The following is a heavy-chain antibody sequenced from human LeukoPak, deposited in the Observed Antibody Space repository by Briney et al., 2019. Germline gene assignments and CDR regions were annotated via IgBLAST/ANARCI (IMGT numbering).Heavy chain of an antibody. V-gene: IGHV3-23*01. CDR1: GFTFSSYA. CDR2: ISGSGGST. CDR3: AKDISQRLAFDY. Sequence: GGSLRLSCAASGFTFSSYAMSWVRQTPGKGLEWVSAISGSGGSTYYADSVKGRFTISRDNSKNTLYLQMNSLRAEDTAVYYCAKDISQRLAFDYWGQGTLVTVSS. D-gene: IGHD6-25*01. J-gene: IGHJ4*02.